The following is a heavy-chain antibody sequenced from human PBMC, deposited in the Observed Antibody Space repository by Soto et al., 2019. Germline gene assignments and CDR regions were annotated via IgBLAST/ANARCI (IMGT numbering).Heavy chain of an antibody. Sequence: GGSLRLSCAASGFTFDDYAMHWVRQAPGKGLEWVSGISWKSGSITHADSVKGRFTISRDNAKNSLFLQMNSLRDEDTAVYYCVRDHNWAFDYWGQGALVTVSS. V-gene: IGHV3-9*01. CDR1: GFTFDDYA. J-gene: IGHJ4*02. D-gene: IGHD3-16*01. CDR2: ISWKSGSI. CDR3: VRDHNWAFDY.